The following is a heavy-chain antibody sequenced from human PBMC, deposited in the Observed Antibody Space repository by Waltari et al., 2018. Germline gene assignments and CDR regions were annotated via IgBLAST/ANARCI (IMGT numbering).Heavy chain of an antibody. CDR3: ARDLEGFGFTIFGVVPGGGFFDY. CDR1: GYSISSGYY. Sequence: QVQLQESGPGLVKPSETLSLTCAVSGYSISSGYYWGWIRQPPGKGLEWIGSIYHSGSTYYNPSLKSRVTISVDTSKNQFSLKLSSVTAADTAVYYCARDLEGFGFTIFGVVPGGGFFDYWGQGTLVTVSS. V-gene: IGHV4-38-2*02. CDR2: IYHSGST. D-gene: IGHD3-3*01. J-gene: IGHJ4*02.